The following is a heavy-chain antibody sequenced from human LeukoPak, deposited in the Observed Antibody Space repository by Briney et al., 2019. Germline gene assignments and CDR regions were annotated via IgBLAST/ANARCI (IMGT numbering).Heavy chain of an antibody. V-gene: IGHV4-30-2*01. Sequence: PSQTLSLTCAVSGGSISSGGYSWSWIRQPPGKGLEWIGCIYHSGSTYYISSLKSRLTISVDRSKNQLSLKLTSVTAADTAVYYCAKGSGPSDSWGQGTLVTVSS. J-gene: IGHJ4*02. CDR3: AKGSGPSDS. CDR1: GGSISSGGYS. CDR2: IYHSGST. D-gene: IGHD3-10*01.